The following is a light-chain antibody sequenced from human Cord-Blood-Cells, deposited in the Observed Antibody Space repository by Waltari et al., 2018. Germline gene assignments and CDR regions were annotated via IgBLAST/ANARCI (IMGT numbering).Light chain of an antibody. V-gene: IGLV2-11*01. CDR1: SSDVGGYNY. CDR2: DVS. J-gene: IGLJ3*02. Sequence: QSALTQPRSVSGSPGQSVTISCTGTSSDVGGYNYVSWYQQHPGKAPNLMIYDVSKRPSGVPDLFSGSKSGNTASLTISGLQAEDEADYYCCSYAGSYTWVFGGGTKLTVL. CDR3: CSYAGSYTWV.